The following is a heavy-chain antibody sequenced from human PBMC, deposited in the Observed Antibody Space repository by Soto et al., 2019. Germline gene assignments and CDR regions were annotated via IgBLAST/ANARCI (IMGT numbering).Heavy chain of an antibody. CDR2: ISSSSSYT. V-gene: IGHV3-11*05. D-gene: IGHD3-22*01. CDR3: ATGQYYYDSSAYYYS. CDR1: GFTFSDYY. J-gene: IGHJ4*02. Sequence: QVQLVESGGGLVKPGGSLRLSCPAFGFTFSDYYMSWIRQAPGKGLEWVSYISSSSSYTNYADSVKGRFTISRDNAKNSLYLQMNSLRAEDTAVYYCATGQYYYDSSAYYYSWGQGTLVTVSS.